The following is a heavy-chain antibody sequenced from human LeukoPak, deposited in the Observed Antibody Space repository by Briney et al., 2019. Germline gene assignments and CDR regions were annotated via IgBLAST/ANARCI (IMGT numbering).Heavy chain of an antibody. CDR3: ARDEIVAEYSSPR. CDR1: GFTFSSYV. Sequence: PGGSLRLSRAASGFTFSSYVMHWVRQAPGEGLEWVAVISYDGSNKYYADSVKGRFTISRDNSKNTLYLQMNSLRAEDTAVYYCARDEIVAEYSSPRWGQGTLVTVSS. CDR2: ISYDGSNK. J-gene: IGHJ4*02. V-gene: IGHV3-30-3*01. D-gene: IGHD6-6*01.